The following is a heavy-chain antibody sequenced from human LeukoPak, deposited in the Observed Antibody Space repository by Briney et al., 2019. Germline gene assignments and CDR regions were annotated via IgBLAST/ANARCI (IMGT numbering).Heavy chain of an antibody. D-gene: IGHD2-15*01. V-gene: IGHV3-21*01. CDR3: ARGGYCSGGYCYGKSGGYFDY. J-gene: IGHJ4*02. CDR2: ISSTSAYI. Sequence: GGSLRLSCADSGFTFSRYTFNWVRQAPGKGLEWVSSISSTSAYIFYADSVKGRFTISRDNARKSLYLQMNSLRAEDTAVYYCARGGYCSGGYCYGKSGGYFDYWGQGTLVTVSS. CDR1: GFTFSRYT.